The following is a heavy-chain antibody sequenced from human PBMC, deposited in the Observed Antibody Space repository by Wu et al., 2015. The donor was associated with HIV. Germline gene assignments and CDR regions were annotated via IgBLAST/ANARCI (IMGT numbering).Heavy chain of an antibody. CDR2: INPDTGDT. V-gene: IGHV1-2*02. CDR3: ARRRTPLYYYMDV. J-gene: IGHJ6*03. CDR1: GYTFTGYY. Sequence: QAQLVQSGAEVKKPGASVKVSCRASGYTFTGYYMHWVRQAPGQGLEWMGWINPDTGDTNYEQKFQGRVTMTRDTSISTASMQLSRLTSDDTAVYYCARRRTPLYYYMDVWGKGTTVTVSS.